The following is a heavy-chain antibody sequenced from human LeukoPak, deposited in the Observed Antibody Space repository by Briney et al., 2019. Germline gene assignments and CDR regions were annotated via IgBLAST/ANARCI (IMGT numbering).Heavy chain of an antibody. V-gene: IGHV3-23*01. Sequence: GGSLRLSCTTSGFGSKNYAMSWVRLAPGKGLEWVSIISATGVNTYYADSVKGRFTISRDSSKNTLYLQMNSLRAEDTAVYYCARQPAGYSYGAGAFDIWGPWTMVTVSS. CDR3: ARQPAGYSYGAGAFDI. CDR1: GFGSKNYA. J-gene: IGHJ3*02. CDR2: ISATGVNT. D-gene: IGHD5-18*01.